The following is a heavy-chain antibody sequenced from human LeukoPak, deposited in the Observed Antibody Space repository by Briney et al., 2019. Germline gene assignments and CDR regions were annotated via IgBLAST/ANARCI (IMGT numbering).Heavy chain of an antibody. CDR3: ARDLPITETVYAFDI. Sequence: SQTLSLTCTVSGGSISSGDYYWSWIRQPPGKGLEWIGYIYYSGSTYYNPSLKSRVTISVDTSKNQFSLKLSSVTAADTAVYYCARDLPITETVYAFDIWGQGTMVTVSS. D-gene: IGHD1/OR15-1a*01. CDR2: IYYSGST. J-gene: IGHJ3*02. V-gene: IGHV4-30-4*08. CDR1: GGSISSGDYY.